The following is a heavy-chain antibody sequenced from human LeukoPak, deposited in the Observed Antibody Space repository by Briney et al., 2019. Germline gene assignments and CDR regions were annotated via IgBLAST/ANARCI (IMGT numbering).Heavy chain of an antibody. CDR1: GFNFNNAW. CDR3: TTGTLTSDY. D-gene: IGHD4-17*01. J-gene: IGHJ4*02. Sequence: GGSLRLSCAASGFNFNNAWMNWVRQAPGKGLEWVGRTKSKSDGGTTDNAAPVKGRFTISKDDSKNTLYLQMNSLKTEDTGIYYCTTGTLTSDYWGQGTLVTVSS. V-gene: IGHV3-15*01. CDR2: TKSKSDGGTT.